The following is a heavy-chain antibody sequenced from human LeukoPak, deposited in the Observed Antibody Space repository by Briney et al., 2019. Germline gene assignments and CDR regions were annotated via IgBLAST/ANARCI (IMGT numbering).Heavy chain of an antibody. J-gene: IGHJ3*02. CDR2: INHRGST. Sequence: SETLWLTCAVYGGSFSDYYWTWIRQPPGKGLEWIGDINHRGSTHYNSSLKSRVTISVDTSKKQFSLKLSSVTAADTAVYYCATYSTGFDIWGHGKVVPVSS. D-gene: IGHD6-19*01. CDR1: GGSFSDYY. V-gene: IGHV4-34*01. CDR3: ATYSTGFDI.